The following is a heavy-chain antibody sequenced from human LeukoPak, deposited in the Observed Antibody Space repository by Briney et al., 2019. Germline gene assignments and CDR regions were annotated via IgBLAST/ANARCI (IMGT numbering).Heavy chain of an antibody. CDR3: ARLGVDTKPTDY. CDR2: INPNSGGT. CDR1: GYTFTVYY. Sequence: ASVTVSCKPSGYTFTVYYIHWVRQAPGQGLEWMGWINPNSGGTNYAQKFQGRVTMTRDTSISTAYMELSRLRSDDTAVYYCARLGVDTKPTDYWGQGTLVTVSS. V-gene: IGHV1-2*02. J-gene: IGHJ4*02. D-gene: IGHD5-18*01.